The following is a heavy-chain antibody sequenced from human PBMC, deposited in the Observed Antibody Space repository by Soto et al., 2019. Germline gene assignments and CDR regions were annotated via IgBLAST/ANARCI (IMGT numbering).Heavy chain of an antibody. CDR1: GYSFSTYD. Sequence: QPQLVQSGAEVREPGASVKLSCKASGYSFSTYDISWLRQAPGKGLEWMGVISPKNANRNFAWKFLDCVIMTTDPSSNPAYMELESLRYDDTAIYYCATSYDSGFDPWGHGTLVSVSS. CDR3: ATSYDSGFDP. CDR2: ISPKNANR. D-gene: IGHD3-3*01. V-gene: IGHV1-18*04. J-gene: IGHJ5*02.